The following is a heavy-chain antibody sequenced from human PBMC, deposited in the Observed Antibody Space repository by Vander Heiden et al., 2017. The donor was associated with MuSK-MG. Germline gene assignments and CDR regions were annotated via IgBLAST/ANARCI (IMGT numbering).Heavy chain of an antibody. Sequence: QITLKESGPTLVKPTQTLTLTCTFSGFSLTTSGVGVAWIRQPPGKALEWLALIYWNDDKRYSPSLKSRLTITKDTSKNLVVLTMTNMDPVDTATYYCAHGSLNGFYYPDAFDMWGQGTMVTVSS. CDR3: AHGSLNGFYYPDAFDM. D-gene: IGHD3-22*01. V-gene: IGHV2-5*01. J-gene: IGHJ3*02. CDR1: GFSLTTSGVG. CDR2: IYWNDDK.